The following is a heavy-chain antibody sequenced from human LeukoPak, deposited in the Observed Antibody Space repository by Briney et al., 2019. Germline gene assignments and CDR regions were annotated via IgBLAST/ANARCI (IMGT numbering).Heavy chain of an antibody. Sequence: SQTLSLTCAISGDSVSSNSAAWNWIRQSPSRGLEWLGRTYYRSKWYTDYAVSVKSRITINSDTSTNQFSMRLNSVTPEDTAVYYCARGATAYFDYGGQGTLVTVSS. D-gene: IGHD6-25*01. CDR2: TYYRSKWYT. CDR1: GDSVSSNSAA. V-gene: IGHV6-1*01. CDR3: ARGATAYFDY. J-gene: IGHJ4*02.